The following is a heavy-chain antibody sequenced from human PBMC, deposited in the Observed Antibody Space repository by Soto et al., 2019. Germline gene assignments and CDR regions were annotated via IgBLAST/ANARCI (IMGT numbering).Heavy chain of an antibody. CDR3: ARARLLVAAAATQAWFDP. Sequence: SVKVSCKASGGTFSSYAISWVRQAPGQGLEWMGGIIPIFGTANYAQKFQGRVTITAEKSTSTAHMELSSLRSEDTAVYSCARARLLVAAAATQAWFDPWGQGTLVTISS. V-gene: IGHV1-69*06. J-gene: IGHJ5*02. CDR2: IIPIFGTA. CDR1: GGTFSSYA. D-gene: IGHD2-15*01.